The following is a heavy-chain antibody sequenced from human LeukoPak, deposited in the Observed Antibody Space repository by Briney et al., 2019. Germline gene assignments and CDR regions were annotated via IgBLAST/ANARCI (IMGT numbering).Heavy chain of an antibody. V-gene: IGHV4-39*02. Sequence: SETRSLTCTVSGGSISSSSYYWGWIRQPPGKGLEWIGSIYYSGSTYYNPSLKSRVTISVDTSKNQFSLKLSSVTAADTAVYYCARDGAGSLDYWGQGTLVTVSS. J-gene: IGHJ4*02. CDR3: ARDGAGSLDY. CDR2: IYYSGST. D-gene: IGHD3-10*01. CDR1: GGSISSSSYY.